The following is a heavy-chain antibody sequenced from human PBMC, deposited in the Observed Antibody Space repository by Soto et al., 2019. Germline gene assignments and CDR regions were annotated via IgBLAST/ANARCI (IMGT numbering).Heavy chain of an antibody. J-gene: IGHJ4*02. CDR3: ARGSSGWPFDY. D-gene: IGHD6-19*01. V-gene: IGHV3-66*01. CDR1: GFTVSSSY. CDR2: IYSDGST. Sequence: PGGSLRLSCTASGFTVSSSYMSWVRQAPGKGLEWVSVIYSDGSTYYADSVKGRFTISRDNSKNTLYLQMNSLRAEDTAVFYCARGSSGWPFDYWGQGTLVTVSS.